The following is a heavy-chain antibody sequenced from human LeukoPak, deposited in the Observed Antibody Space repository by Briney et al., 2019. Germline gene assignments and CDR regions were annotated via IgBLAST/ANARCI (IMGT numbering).Heavy chain of an antibody. V-gene: IGHV4-34*01. D-gene: IGHD5-24*01. Sequence: SEALSLTCAVYGGSCSDYYCSWIRQPPGKGLEWIGEIHPYGTFYYNSSLKSRLTISIDTSKSQFSLRLTSVTAADTAFYYCARGRDRSKAGDHWGQGTLVTVSS. CDR2: IHPYGTF. CDR1: GGSCSDYY. J-gene: IGHJ4*02. CDR3: ARGRDRSKAGDH.